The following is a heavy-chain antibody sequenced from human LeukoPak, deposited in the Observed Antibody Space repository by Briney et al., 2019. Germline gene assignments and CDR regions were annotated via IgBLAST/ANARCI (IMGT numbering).Heavy chain of an antibody. CDR2: IYYSGST. D-gene: IGHD3-10*01. Sequence: SETLSLTCTVSGGSISSYYWSWIRQPPGKGLEWNGYIYYSGSTNYNPSLKSQVTISVDTSKNQCSLKLSSVTAADTAVYYCTRHLDYYGSGSYEYWGQGTLVTVSS. CDR1: GGSISSYY. J-gene: IGHJ4*02. V-gene: IGHV4-59*01. CDR3: TRHLDYYGSGSYEY.